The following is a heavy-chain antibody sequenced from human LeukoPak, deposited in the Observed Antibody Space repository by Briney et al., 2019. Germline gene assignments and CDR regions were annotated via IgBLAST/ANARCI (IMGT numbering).Heavy chain of an antibody. CDR1: GFTFSSYS. CDR2: ISSSSSYI. Sequence: GGSLRLSCAASGFTFSSYSMNWVRQAPGKGLEWVSSISSSSSYIYYADSVKGRFTISRDNAKNSLYLQMNSLRAEDTAVYYCARDPSYDFRRFDPWGQGTLATVSS. CDR3: ARDPSYDFRRFDP. J-gene: IGHJ5*02. D-gene: IGHD3-3*01. V-gene: IGHV3-21*01.